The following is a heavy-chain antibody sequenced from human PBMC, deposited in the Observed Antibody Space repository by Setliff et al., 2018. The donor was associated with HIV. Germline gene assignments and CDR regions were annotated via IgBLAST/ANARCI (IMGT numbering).Heavy chain of an antibody. CDR2: MYYTGSS. V-gene: IGHV4-39*01. CDR1: GGSVSSSTTYY. D-gene: IGHD4-17*01. Sequence: SETLSLTCTVSGGSVSSSTTYYWGWIRQPPGKGLEWIGSMYYTGSSYYNPSLKSRVTISIDTSKNQFSLKLSSVTAADTAIYYCARPLYGGNSDIGGYWGQGTLVTVSS. J-gene: IGHJ4*02. CDR3: ARPLYGGNSDIGGY.